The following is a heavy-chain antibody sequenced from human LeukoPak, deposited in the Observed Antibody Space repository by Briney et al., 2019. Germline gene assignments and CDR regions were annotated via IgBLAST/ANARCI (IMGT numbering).Heavy chain of an antibody. CDR1: GFTVSSNY. V-gene: IGHV3-66*01. Sequence: GGSLRLSCAASGFTVSSNYMSWVRQAPGKGLEWVSVIYSGGNTYYADSVKGRFTISRDNSKNTLYLQMNSLRAEDTAVYYCARDLFYGDYAPYYYYGMDVWGQGTTVTVSS. J-gene: IGHJ6*02. CDR3: ARDLFYGDYAPYYYYGMDV. CDR2: IYSGGNT. D-gene: IGHD4-17*01.